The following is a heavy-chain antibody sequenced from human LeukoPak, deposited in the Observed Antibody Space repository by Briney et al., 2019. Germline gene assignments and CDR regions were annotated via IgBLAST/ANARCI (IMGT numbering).Heavy chain of an antibody. Sequence: SETLSLTCTVSGGSISSGGYYWSWIRQHPGKSLEWIGYIYYSGSTYYNPSLKSRVTISVDTSKNQFSLKLSSVTAADTAVYYCARYCTNGVCYNDAFDIWGQGTMVTVSS. D-gene: IGHD2-8*01. CDR1: GGSISSGGYY. CDR3: ARYCTNGVCYNDAFDI. CDR2: IYYSGST. V-gene: IGHV4-31*03. J-gene: IGHJ3*02.